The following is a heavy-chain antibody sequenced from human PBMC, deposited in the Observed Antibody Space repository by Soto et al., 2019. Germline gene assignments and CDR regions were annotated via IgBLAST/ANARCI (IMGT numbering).Heavy chain of an antibody. CDR1: GGTFSSYT. V-gene: IGHV1-69*02. Sequence: SVKVSCKASGGTFSSYTISWVRQAPGQGLEWMGRIIPILGIASYAQKFQGRVTMTRDTSTSTVYMELSSLRSEDTAVYYCARAPTVAGTGYYFDYWGQGTLVTVSS. CDR3: ARAPTVAGTGYYFDY. D-gene: IGHD6-19*01. CDR2: IIPILGIA. J-gene: IGHJ4*02.